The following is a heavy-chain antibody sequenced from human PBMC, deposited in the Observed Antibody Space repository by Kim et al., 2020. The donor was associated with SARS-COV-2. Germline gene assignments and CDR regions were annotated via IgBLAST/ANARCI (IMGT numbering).Heavy chain of an antibody. CDR2: ISGNATPT. Sequence: GGSLRLSCITSGFPFGAYSMVWFRQAPGRGPEWVAFISGNATPTSSAYSAQGQFTFSIASAKTTLFLQMNIHSRENTAIYYCERASLATIFNGGGQG. CDR1: GFPFGAYS. J-gene: IGHJ4*02. CDR3: ERASLATIFNG. V-gene: IGHV3-11*04.